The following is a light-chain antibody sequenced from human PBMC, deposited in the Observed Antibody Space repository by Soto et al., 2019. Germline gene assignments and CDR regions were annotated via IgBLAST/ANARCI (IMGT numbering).Light chain of an antibody. Sequence: QSALTQPASVSGSPGQSITISCTGTSGDIGGYNFVSWYQQHPGKAPKVIIYEVSNRPSGVSNRFSGSKSGNTASLTISGIQAEYEADYYCNSYTSTSARVFGGGTKLTVL. CDR1: SGDIGGYNF. CDR2: EVS. J-gene: IGLJ3*02. CDR3: NSYTSTSARV. V-gene: IGLV2-14*01.